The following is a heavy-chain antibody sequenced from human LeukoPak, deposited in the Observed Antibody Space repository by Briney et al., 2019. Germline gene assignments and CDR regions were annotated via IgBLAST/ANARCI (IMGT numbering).Heavy chain of an antibody. D-gene: IGHD3-10*01. CDR3: ARDQDGSGSRFDY. CDR1: GFTFSSYA. CDR2: IYPSGSST. Sequence: GGSLRLSCAASGFTFSSYAMTWVRQAPGKGLEWVSTIYPSGSSTDYADSVMGRFTISRDNSKNTLYLQMNSLRAEDTAVYYCARDQDGSGSRFDYWGQGTLVTVSS. V-gene: IGHV3-23*01. J-gene: IGHJ4*02.